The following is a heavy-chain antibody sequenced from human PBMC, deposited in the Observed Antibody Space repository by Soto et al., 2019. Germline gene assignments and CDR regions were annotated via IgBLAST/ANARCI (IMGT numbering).Heavy chain of an antibody. D-gene: IGHD2-21*02. V-gene: IGHV4-31*02. Sequence: PSLESRVTISVDTSKNQFSLKLSSVTAADTAVYYCASYCGGDCSGYWGQGTLVTVSS. CDR3: ASYCGGDCSGY. J-gene: IGHJ4*02.